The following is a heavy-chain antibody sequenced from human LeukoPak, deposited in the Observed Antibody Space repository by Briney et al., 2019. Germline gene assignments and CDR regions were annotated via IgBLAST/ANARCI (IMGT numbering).Heavy chain of an antibody. CDR2: ISYTYSDI. Sequence: GGSLRLSCTASGFTFSTYSMSWIRQAPGKGLEWISYISYTYSDIYYADSVRGRFTISRDNGKNSLYLQMNDLRAEDTAVYYCASGSSSVGYWGQGTRVTVSS. J-gene: IGHJ4*02. V-gene: IGHV3-21*05. CDR3: ASGSSSVGY. CDR1: GFTFSTYS. D-gene: IGHD6-6*01.